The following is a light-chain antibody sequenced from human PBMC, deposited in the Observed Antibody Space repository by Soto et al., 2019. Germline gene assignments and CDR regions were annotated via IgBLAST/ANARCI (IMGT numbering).Light chain of an antibody. V-gene: IGLV2-14*01. CDR1: SSDVDDYNY. J-gene: IGLJ1*01. CDR3: SSYTGSNTLYV. Sequence: QSALTQPASVSGSPGQSITISCTGTSSDVDDYNYVSWYQQHPGKAPKLMIYEVSKRPSGVSNRFSGSKSGNTASLTISGLQAEDEADYYCSSYTGSNTLYVFGTGTKVTVL. CDR2: EVS.